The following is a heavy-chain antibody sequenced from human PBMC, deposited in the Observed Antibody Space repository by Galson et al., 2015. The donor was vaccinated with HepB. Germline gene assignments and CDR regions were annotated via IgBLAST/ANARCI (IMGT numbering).Heavy chain of an antibody. V-gene: IGHV3-7*01. CDR2: IKQDGSEK. CDR3: AKDFGHYF. J-gene: IGHJ4*02. Sequence: SLRLSCAASGFTFSDYWMTWVRQAPGKGLEWVANIKQDGSEKHYVDSVKGRFTISRDNAKNSLYLQMNGLRAEDTAVYYCAKDFGHYFWGQGARITVSP. D-gene: IGHD2/OR15-2a*01. CDR1: GFTFSDYW.